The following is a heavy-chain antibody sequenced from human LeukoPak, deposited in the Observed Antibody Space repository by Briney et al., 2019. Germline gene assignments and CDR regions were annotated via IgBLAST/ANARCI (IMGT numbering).Heavy chain of an antibody. CDR2: IKQDGSEK. J-gene: IGHJ4*02. CDR1: GFTFSSYW. CDR3: AKARGVVVVAAIDH. D-gene: IGHD2-15*01. Sequence: GGSLRLSCAASGFTFSSYWMSWVRQAPGKGLEWVANIKQDGSEKYYVDSVKGRFTISRDNSKKMLFLEMSSLGVEDTAVYYCAKARGVVVVAAIDHWGQGTLVTVSS. V-gene: IGHV3-7*01.